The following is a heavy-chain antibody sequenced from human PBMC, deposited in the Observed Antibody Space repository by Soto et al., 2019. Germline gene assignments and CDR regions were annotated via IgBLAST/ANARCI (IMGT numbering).Heavy chain of an antibody. D-gene: IGHD6-25*01. CDR2: ISGSGGST. CDR3: AKVGGTRAAAGSYYFDY. CDR1: GFTFSSYA. V-gene: IGHV3-23*01. Sequence: GGSLRLSCAASGFTFSSYAMSWVRQAPGKGLEWVSVISGSGGSTYYADSVKGRFTISRDNSKNTLYLQVNSLRAEDTAVYFCAKVGGTRAAAGSYYFDYWGQGTLVTVSS. J-gene: IGHJ4*02.